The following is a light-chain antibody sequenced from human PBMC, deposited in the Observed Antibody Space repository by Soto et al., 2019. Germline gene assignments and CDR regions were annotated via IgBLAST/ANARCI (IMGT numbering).Light chain of an antibody. CDR3: QDYNNQHPSQPDT. V-gene: IGKV3D-15*01. J-gene: IGKJ2*01. CDR1: QSVSSY. CDR2: GAS. Sequence: EIVMTQSPATLSVSPGERATLSCRASQSVSSYLAWYQQKPGQAPRLLIYGASTRATGIPARFSGSGSGTDFTLTISSLQSGDFAVDYCQDYNNQHPSQPDTFGRGTKLEIK.